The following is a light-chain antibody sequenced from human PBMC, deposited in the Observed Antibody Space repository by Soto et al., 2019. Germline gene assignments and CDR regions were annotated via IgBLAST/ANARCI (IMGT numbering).Light chain of an antibody. CDR1: KSDIGVYDF. Sequence: LTQPPSASGSTGQSVTISCTGTKSDIGVYDFVSWYQHHPGKAPRLIIYEVVQRPSGVPDRFSGSKSGNTASLTVSGLQAADEADYFCKSYAGSNTYVFGSGTKVTVL. CDR3: KSYAGSNTYV. J-gene: IGLJ1*01. V-gene: IGLV2-8*01. CDR2: EVV.